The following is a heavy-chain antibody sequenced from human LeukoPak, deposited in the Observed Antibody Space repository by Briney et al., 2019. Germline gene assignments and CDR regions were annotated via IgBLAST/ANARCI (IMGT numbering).Heavy chain of an antibody. CDR1: GFTFSSYA. V-gene: IGHV3-23*01. D-gene: IGHD5-18*01. J-gene: IGHJ4*02. Sequence: GGSLRLSCAASGFTFSSYAMSWVRQAPGKGLEWVSSISGAGGSTNYADSAKGRFTISRDNSKNTLYLQMNSLRAEDTAVYYCEKWVGIRFDNWGQGTLVTVSS. CDR2: ISGAGGST. CDR3: EKWVGIRFDN.